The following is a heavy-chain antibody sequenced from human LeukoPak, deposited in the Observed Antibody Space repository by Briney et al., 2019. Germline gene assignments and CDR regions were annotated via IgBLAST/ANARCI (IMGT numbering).Heavy chain of an antibody. CDR3: AKDGKRITMIGVVRRGHYLDY. J-gene: IGHJ4*02. Sequence: GGSLRLSCAASGFTFSSYVMHWVRQAPGKGLEWVAFIRYDGSKKYYSDSVKGRFTITRDNSKNTLYLQMNSLRAEDTALYYCAKDGKRITMIGVVRRGHYLDYWGQGTLVTVSS. D-gene: IGHD3-22*01. CDR2: IRYDGSKK. CDR1: GFTFSSYV. V-gene: IGHV3-30*02.